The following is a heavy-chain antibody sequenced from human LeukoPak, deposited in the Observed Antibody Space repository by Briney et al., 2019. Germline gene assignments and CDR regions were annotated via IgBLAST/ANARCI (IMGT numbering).Heavy chain of an antibody. D-gene: IGHD4-17*01. J-gene: IGHJ3*02. CDR1: GFTFSSYG. CDR3: AKVSTVTTRWEPAGNITFDI. V-gene: IGHV3-30*02. Sequence: GGSLRLSCAASGFTFSSYGMHWVRQAPGKGLEWVAFIRYDGSNKYYADSVKGRFTISRDNSKNTLYLQMNSLRAEDTAVYYCAKVSTVTTRWEPAGNITFDIWGQGTMVTVSS. CDR2: IRYDGSNK.